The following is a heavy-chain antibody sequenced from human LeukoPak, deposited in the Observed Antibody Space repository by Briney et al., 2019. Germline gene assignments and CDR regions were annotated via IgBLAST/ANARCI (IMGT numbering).Heavy chain of an antibody. Sequence: SETLSLTCTVSGGSISSGSYYWSWIRQPAGKGLEWIGRIYTSGSTNYNPSLKSRVTISVDTSKNQFSLKLSSVTAADTAVYYCARSGIVGARWDYYYYMDVWGKGTTVTVSS. V-gene: IGHV4-61*02. CDR1: GGSISSGSYY. CDR2: IYTSGST. J-gene: IGHJ6*03. CDR3: ARSGIVGARWDYYYYMDV. D-gene: IGHD1-26*01.